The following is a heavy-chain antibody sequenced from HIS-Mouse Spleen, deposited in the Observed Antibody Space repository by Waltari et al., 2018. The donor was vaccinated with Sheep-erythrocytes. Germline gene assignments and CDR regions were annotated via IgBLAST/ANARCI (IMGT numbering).Heavy chain of an antibody. CDR2: INHSGST. V-gene: IGHV4-34*01. CDR1: GGSFSGYY. CDR3: ALSVDLAGAFDI. J-gene: IGHJ3*02. Sequence: QVQLQQWGAGLLKPSETMSLTVSVYGGSFSGYYCSWIRQPPGKGLAWIGEINHSGSTNYNPSLKSRVTISVDTSKNQFSLKLSSVTAADTAVYYCALSVDLAGAFDIWGQGTMVTVSS. D-gene: IGHD6-19*01.